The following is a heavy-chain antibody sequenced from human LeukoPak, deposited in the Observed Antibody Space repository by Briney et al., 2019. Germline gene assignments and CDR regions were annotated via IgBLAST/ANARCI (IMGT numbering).Heavy chain of an antibody. CDR1: GGTFSSYA. CDR2: IIPIFGTA. D-gene: IGHD3-3*01. V-gene: IGHV1-69*13. Sequence: ASVKVSCKASGGTFSSYAISWVRQAPGQGLEWMGGIIPIFGTANYAQKFQGRVTITADESTSTAYMELSSLRSEDTAVYYCARVTYYDFWSRDAFDIWGQGTMVTVSS. J-gene: IGHJ3*02. CDR3: ARVTYYDFWSRDAFDI.